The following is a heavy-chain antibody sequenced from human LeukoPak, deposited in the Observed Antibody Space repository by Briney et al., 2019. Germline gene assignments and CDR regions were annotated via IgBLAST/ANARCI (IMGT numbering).Heavy chain of an antibody. CDR2: IRHDGTNE. D-gene: IGHD3-10*01. V-gene: IGHV3-7*04. J-gene: IGHJ4*02. CDR1: GFNFSSYY. CDR3: ARDGLGSFSLDY. Sequence: GGSLRLSCVASGFNFSSYYMSWVRQAPGKGLEWVADIRHDGTNEYNVDSVKGRFTISRDNAKNSLFLQMNSLRAEDTAVYYCARDGLGSFSLDYWGQGTLVTVSS.